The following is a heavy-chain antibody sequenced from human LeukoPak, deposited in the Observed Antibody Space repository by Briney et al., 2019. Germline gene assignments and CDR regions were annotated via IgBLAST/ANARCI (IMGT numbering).Heavy chain of an antibody. D-gene: IGHD6-6*01. Sequence: ASVKVSCKASGYTFTSYYMHWVRQAPGQGLEWMGIINPSGGSTSYAQKFQGRGTKTRDMSTSTVYMELTRLRSDDTAVYYCARTYSSSSGHYFDYWGQGTLVIVSS. CDR3: ARTYSSSSGHYFDY. CDR2: INPSGGST. V-gene: IGHV1-46*01. CDR1: GYTFTSYY. J-gene: IGHJ4*02.